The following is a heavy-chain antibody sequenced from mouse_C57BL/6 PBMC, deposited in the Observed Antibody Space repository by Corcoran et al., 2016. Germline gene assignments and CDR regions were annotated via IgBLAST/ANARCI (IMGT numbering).Heavy chain of an antibody. D-gene: IGHD1-1*01. CDR3: ARCPFITTVAPFAY. V-gene: IGHV9-3*01. CDR1: GYTFTTYG. CDR2: INTYSGVP. Sequence: QIQLVQSGPELKKPGETVKISCKASGYTFTTYGMSWEKQAPGKGLKWMGWINTYSGVPTYADDFKGRFSFSLETSASTAYLQINNLKNEDTATYFCARCPFITTVAPFAYWGQGTLVTVSA. J-gene: IGHJ3*01.